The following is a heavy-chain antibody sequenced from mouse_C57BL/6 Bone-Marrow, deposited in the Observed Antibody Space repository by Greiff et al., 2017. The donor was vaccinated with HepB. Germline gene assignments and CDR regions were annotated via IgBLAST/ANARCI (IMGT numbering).Heavy chain of an antibody. CDR1: GYTFTDYY. V-gene: IGHV1-19*01. J-gene: IGHJ2*01. CDR3: ARGRNYFDY. D-gene: IGHD1-1*01. Sequence: EVQLQQSGPVLVKPGASVKMSCKASGYTFTDYYMNWVKQSHGKSLEWIGVINPYNGGTSYNQKFKGKATLTVDKSSSTAYMELNSLTSEDSAVYYCARGRNYFDYWGQGTTLTVSS. CDR2: INPYNGGT.